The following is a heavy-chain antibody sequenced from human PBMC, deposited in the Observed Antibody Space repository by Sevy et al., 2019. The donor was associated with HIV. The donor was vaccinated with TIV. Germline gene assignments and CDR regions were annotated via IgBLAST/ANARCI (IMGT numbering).Heavy chain of an antibody. CDR2: ISSSSSYI. J-gene: IGHJ4*02. Sequence: GGSLRLSCAASGFTFSSYSMNWVRQAPGKGLEWVSSISSSSSYIYYADSVKGRFTISRDNARNSLYLQMNSLRAEDTAVYYCATLGGSSSWYGDTYYLDYWGQGTLVTVSS. CDR1: GFTFSSYS. CDR3: ATLGGSSSWYGDTYYLDY. V-gene: IGHV3-21*01. D-gene: IGHD6-13*01.